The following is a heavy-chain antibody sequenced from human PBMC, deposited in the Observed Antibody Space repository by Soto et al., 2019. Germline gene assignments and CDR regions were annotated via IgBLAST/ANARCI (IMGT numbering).Heavy chain of an antibody. V-gene: IGHV6-1*01. J-gene: IGHJ6*02. D-gene: IGHD5-12*01. CDR3: ARVNSGYEASRYYYCMDV. CDR2: TYYRTKWYN. Sequence: QVQLQQSGPGLVKPSQTLSLTCAISGDSVSSNSAAWNWIRQSPSRGLEWLGRTYYRTKWYNDYAVSVKSRITINPDTSKNQFSLQLNSVTPEDTAVYYCARVNSGYEASRYYYCMDVWGQGTTVTVSS. CDR1: GDSVSSNSAA.